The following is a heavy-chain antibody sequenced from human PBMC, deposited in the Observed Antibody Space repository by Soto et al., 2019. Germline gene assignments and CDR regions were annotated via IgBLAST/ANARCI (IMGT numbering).Heavy chain of an antibody. D-gene: IGHD3-10*01. V-gene: IGHV1-69*06. Sequence: QVQLVQSGAEVKKPGSSVKVSCKASGGTFSSYAISWVRQAPGQGLEWMGGIIPVFGTANYAQKFQGRVTITADRSTGTAYMDLSSLRSDDTAVYYCARGLGELAYYFGMDVWGQGTTVTVSS. CDR3: ARGLGELAYYFGMDV. CDR1: GGTFSSYA. J-gene: IGHJ6*02. CDR2: IIPVFGTA.